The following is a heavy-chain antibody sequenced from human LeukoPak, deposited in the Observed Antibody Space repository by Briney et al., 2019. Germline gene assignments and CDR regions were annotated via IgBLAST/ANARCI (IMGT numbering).Heavy chain of an antibody. Sequence: SETLSLTCTVSGGSLSSGSSYWSWIRQHPGKGLEWIGYIFYTGSTYYNPSLNSRIDISVVTSKNQFSLQLSSVTAADTAVYYCARVGIISEPTATFYFDYWGQGTLVTVSS. CDR3: ARVGIISEPTATFYFDY. J-gene: IGHJ4*02. CDR1: GGSLSSGSSY. D-gene: IGHD1-1*01. CDR2: IFYTGST. V-gene: IGHV4-31*03.